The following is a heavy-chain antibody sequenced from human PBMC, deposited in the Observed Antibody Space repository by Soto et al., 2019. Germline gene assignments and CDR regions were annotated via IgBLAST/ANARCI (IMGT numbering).Heavy chain of an antibody. CDR2: ISGSGGST. CDR3: VKAPSVRGSYYDFDY. V-gene: IGHV3-23*01. D-gene: IGHD1-26*01. J-gene: IGHJ4*02. CDR1: GFTFSSYA. Sequence: EVQLLESGGGLVQPGGSLRLSCAASGFTFSSYAMSWVRQAPGKALEWVSAISGSGGSTYYADSVKGRFTISRDNSKNTLYLQMNSLRAEDTAVYYCVKAPSVRGSYYDFDYWGQVTLVTVSS.